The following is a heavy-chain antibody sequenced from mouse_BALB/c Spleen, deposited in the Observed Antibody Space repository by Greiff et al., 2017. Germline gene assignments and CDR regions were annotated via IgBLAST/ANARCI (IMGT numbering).Heavy chain of an antibody. Sequence: VQLQQSGAELAKPGASVKMSCKASGYTFTSYWMHWVKQRPGQGLEWIGYINPSTGYTEYNQKLKDKATLTADKSSSTAYMQLSSLTSEDSAVYYCARSLLYDYDGDAMDYWGQGTSVTVSS. J-gene: IGHJ4*01. CDR2: INPSTGYT. V-gene: IGHV1-7*01. D-gene: IGHD2-4*01. CDR1: GYTFTSYW. CDR3: ARSLLYDYDGDAMDY.